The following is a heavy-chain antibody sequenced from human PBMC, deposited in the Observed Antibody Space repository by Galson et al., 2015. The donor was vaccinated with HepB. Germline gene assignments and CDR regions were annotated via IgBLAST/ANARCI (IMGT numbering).Heavy chain of an antibody. CDR1: GYTFTNYF. V-gene: IGHV1-46*01. D-gene: IGHD3-22*01. Sequence: SVKVSCKASGYTFTNYFMHWVRQAPGQGLEWMGVINPNDSSTNYAQKFQGRVTMTRDTSTRTVYMELSSLRSEDTAVYYCARDLGSSGYYYWDYWGQGTLVTVSS. J-gene: IGHJ4*02. CDR2: INPNDSST. CDR3: ARDLGSSGYYYWDY.